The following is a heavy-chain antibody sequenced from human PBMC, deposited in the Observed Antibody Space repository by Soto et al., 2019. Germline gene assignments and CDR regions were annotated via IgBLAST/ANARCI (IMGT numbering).Heavy chain of an antibody. V-gene: IGHV3-21*01. D-gene: IGHD3-10*01. CDR1: GFTFSSYA. J-gene: IGHJ4*02. CDR2: ISSSRSYI. CDR3: ARDRYYYGSEKGY. Sequence: GGSLRLSCAASGFTFSSYAMNWVRQAPGKGLEWVSSISSSRSYIYYADSVKGRFIISRDNAKNSLYLQMNSLIAEDTAVYYCARDRYYYGSEKGYWGQGTLVTVSS.